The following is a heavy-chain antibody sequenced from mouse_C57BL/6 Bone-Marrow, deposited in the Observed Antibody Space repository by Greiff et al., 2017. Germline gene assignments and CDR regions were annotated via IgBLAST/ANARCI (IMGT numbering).Heavy chain of an antibody. J-gene: IGHJ2*02. Sequence: VQLQQSGPELVKPGASVKISCKASGYSFTDYNMNWVQQSNGKSLEWIGVINPNYGTTRYNQKFKDKATLTVDKSSSTAYMQLSSLTSEDAAVYYWARSNELDYWGQGTSLTVSS. CDR2: INPNYGTT. CDR3: ARSNELDY. V-gene: IGHV1-39*01. CDR1: GYSFTDYN.